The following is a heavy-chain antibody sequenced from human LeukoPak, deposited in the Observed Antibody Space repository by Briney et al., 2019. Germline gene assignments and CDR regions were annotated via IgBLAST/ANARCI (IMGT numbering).Heavy chain of an antibody. V-gene: IGHV3-53*01. CDR1: GLTVSSNH. CDR3: AAGGKYYYNSSGYLYEP. J-gene: IGHJ5*02. Sequence: PGGSLRLSCAASGLTVSSNHMSWVRQVPGKGLEWLSLLYSHGRTDYADSVKGRFTISRDNSRNTLYIQMNSLRAEDTAVYYCAAGGKYYYNSSGYLYEPWGQGTLVTVSS. D-gene: IGHD3-22*01. CDR2: LYSHGRT.